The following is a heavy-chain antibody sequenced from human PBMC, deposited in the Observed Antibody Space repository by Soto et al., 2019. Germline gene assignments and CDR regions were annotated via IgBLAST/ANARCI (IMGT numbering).Heavy chain of an antibody. V-gene: IGHV3-30*18. Sequence: QVQLVESGGGVVQPGRSLRLSCAASGFTFSSFGWHWVRQAPGRGLGWVAVISSDGSNKYYADSVKGRFTISRDNSKNTLYLQMNSLRAEDTAVYYCAKDLLGPGRAYGMDVWGQGTTVTVSS. CDR3: AKDLLGPGRAYGMDV. J-gene: IGHJ6*02. CDR1: GFTFSSFG. D-gene: IGHD7-27*01. CDR2: ISSDGSNK.